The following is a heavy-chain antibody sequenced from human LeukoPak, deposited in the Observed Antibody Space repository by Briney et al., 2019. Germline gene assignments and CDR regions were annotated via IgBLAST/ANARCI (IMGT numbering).Heavy chain of an antibody. CDR3: ARVRVGTAMVGGYFDY. D-gene: IGHD5-18*01. CDR1: GDSISSYY. J-gene: IGHJ4*02. V-gene: IGHV4-4*07. CDR2: IYTSGST. Sequence: PSETLSLTCTVSGDSISSYYWSWIRQPAGKGLEWIGRIYTSGSTNYNPSLKSRVTMSVDTSKNQFSLKLSSVTAADTAVYYCARVRVGTAMVGGYFDYWGQGTLVTVSS.